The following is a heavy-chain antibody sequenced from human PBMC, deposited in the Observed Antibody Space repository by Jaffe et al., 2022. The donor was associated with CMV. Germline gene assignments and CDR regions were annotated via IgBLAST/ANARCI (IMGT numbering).Heavy chain of an antibody. J-gene: IGHJ6*03. CDR2: IYHSGST. CDR1: GGSISSSNW. D-gene: IGHD6-13*01. Sequence: QVQLQESGPGLVKPSGTLSLTCAVSGGSISSSNWWSWVRQPPGKGLEWIGEIYHSGSTNYNPSLKSRVTISVDKSKNQFSLKLSSVTAADTAVYYCARTGYSSSWTYYYYYMDVWGKGTTVTVSS. CDR3: ARTGYSSSWTYYYYYMDV. V-gene: IGHV4-4*02.